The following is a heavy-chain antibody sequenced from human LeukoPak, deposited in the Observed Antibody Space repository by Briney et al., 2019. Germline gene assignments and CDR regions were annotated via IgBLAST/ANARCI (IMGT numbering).Heavy chain of an antibody. CDR1: AFTPTSNS. CDR2: IYTGGNT. J-gene: IGHJ4*02. V-gene: IGHV3-53*01. Sequence: ARGSLRLSCTLAAFTPTSNSTSWVRQAPEKGLEWVSFIYTGGNTHYSDSAKGRFTISRDNSKNTLYLQKNSLRADDTAVYYCARRAGEYSHPYVYWGEGTLVTVSS. CDR3: ARRAGEYSHPYVY. D-gene: IGHD4-17*01.